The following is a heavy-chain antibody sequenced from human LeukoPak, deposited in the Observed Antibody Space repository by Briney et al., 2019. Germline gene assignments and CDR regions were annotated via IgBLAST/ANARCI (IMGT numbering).Heavy chain of an antibody. CDR2: IYYSGST. D-gene: IGHD3-9*01. J-gene: IGHJ4*02. Sequence: SETPSLTCTVSGGSISSGGYYWSWIRQHPGKGLEWIGYIYYSGSTYYNPSLKSRVTISVDTSKNQFSLKLSSVTAADTAVYYCARGAYDILTGPYYFDYWGQGTLVTVSS. CDR3: ARGAYDILTGPYYFDY. V-gene: IGHV4-31*03. CDR1: GGSISSGGYY.